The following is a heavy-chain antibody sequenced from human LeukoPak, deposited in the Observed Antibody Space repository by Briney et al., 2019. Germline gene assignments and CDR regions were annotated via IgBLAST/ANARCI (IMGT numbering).Heavy chain of an antibody. V-gene: IGHV3-72*01. CDR1: GFTFSSYS. CDR3: ARGPTVTFNYHYGMDV. Sequence: GVLRLSCAASGFTFSSYSMNWVRQAPGKGLEWVARTRTKAKDYTTEYAASVKGRFTVSRDESMHSLYLQMNSLKTEDTAVYYCARGPTVTFNYHYGMDVWGQGTTVTVSS. CDR2: TRTKAKDYTT. J-gene: IGHJ6*02. D-gene: IGHD4-17*01.